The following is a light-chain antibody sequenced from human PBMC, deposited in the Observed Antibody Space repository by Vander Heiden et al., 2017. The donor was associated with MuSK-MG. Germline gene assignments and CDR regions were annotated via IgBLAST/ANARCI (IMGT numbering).Light chain of an antibody. CDR3: HQRRNWPNT. CDR2: DVF. CDR1: ESVSSY. V-gene: IGKV3-11*01. Sequence: EIVLTQSPATLSLSPGERASLSCRASESVSSYLAWYQQKPGQPPRLLIYDVFNRATGIPARFSARGSGTDFTLTITSLEPEDSAVYFCHQRRNWPNTFGHGTKLEIK. J-gene: IGKJ3*01.